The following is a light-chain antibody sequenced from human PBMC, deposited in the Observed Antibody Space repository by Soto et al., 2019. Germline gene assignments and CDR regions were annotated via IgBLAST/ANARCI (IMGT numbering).Light chain of an antibody. CDR1: QSISTY. Sequence: DIQMPQSPSSLSASVGDRVTITCRASQSISTYLNWYQQKPGKAPKLLIYAASSLQSGVPSRFSGSGSGTDFTLTISILQPEDFATYYCQQGYSTPRTFGQGNKVDIK. CDR2: AAS. J-gene: IGKJ1*01. CDR3: QQGYSTPRT. V-gene: IGKV1-39*01.